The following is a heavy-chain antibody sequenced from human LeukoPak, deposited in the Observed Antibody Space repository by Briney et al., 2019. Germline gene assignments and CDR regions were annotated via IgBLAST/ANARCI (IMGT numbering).Heavy chain of an antibody. CDR1: GYTFSDYY. V-gene: IGHV1-2*02. D-gene: IGHD1-26*01. CDR3: ARGRLSGSGSY. J-gene: IGHJ4*02. CDR2: IDPKNGGT. Sequence: ASVKVSCKASGYTFSDYYILWVRQAPGQGLEWMGWIDPKNGGTKSAQKFQGRVTMTRDTSIRTAYMELSRLRSDDTAEYYCARGRLSGSGSYWGQGALVIVSS.